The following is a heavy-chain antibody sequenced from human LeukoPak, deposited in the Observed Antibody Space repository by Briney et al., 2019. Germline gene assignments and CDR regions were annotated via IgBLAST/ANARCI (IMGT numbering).Heavy chain of an antibody. CDR2: MSGSGGST. CDR3: AKSRSGSANWALRIFDN. CDR1: GVTFSRYA. J-gene: IGHJ4*02. D-gene: IGHD3-10*01. V-gene: IGHV3-23*01. Sequence: GGSLRLSCAASGVTFSRYAMSWGGQAPGKGREGGSAMSGSGGSTYYAHSVKGRFTISRDNSENTLYVEMNSLRAEDTAIYYCAKSRSGSANWALRIFDNWGQGTLVSVSS.